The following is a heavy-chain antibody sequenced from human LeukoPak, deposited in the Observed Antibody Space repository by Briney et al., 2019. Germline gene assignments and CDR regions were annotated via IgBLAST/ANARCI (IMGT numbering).Heavy chain of an antibody. D-gene: IGHD5-18*01. CDR2: ISYDGSNK. V-gene: IGHV3-30*18. Sequence: PGGSLRLSCAASGFTFSSYGMHWVRQAPGKGLEWVAVISYDGSNKYYADSVKGRFTISRDNSKNTLYLQMNSLRAEDTAVYYCAKDRGGYSYGNSDYWGQGTLVTVSS. CDR1: GFTFSSYG. CDR3: AKDRGGYSYGNSDY. J-gene: IGHJ4*02.